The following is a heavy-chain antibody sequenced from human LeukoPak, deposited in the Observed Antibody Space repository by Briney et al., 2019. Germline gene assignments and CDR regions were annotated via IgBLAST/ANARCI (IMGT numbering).Heavy chain of an antibody. Sequence: PGGSLRLSCAASGFTFSSYAMHWVRQAPGKGLEWVAVISYDGSNKYYADSVKGRFTISRDNSKNTLYLQMNSLRAEDTAVYYCARDSLTGQTYYFDYWGQGTLVTVSS. CDR1: GFTFSSYA. D-gene: IGHD7-27*01. CDR3: ARDSLTGQTYYFDY. V-gene: IGHV3-30-3*01. J-gene: IGHJ4*02. CDR2: ISYDGSNK.